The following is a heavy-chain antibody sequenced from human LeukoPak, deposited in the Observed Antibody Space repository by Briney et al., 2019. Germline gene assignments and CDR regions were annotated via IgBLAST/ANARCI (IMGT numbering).Heavy chain of an antibody. CDR1: GGSISSSSYY. D-gene: IGHD3-10*01. CDR2: IYYSGST. CDR3: ARRGWFDP. V-gene: IGHV4-39*07. J-gene: IGHJ5*02. Sequence: PSETLSLTCTVSGGSISSSSYYWGWIRQPPGKGLEWIGSIYYSGSTNYNPSLKSRVTISVDTSKNQFSLKLSSVTAADTAVYYCARRGWFDPWGQGTLVTVSS.